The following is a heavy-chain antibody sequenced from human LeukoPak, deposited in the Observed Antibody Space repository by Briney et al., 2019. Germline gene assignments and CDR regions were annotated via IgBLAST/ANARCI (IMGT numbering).Heavy chain of an antibody. CDR2: IYYSGST. CDR1: GGSISSYY. D-gene: IGHD3-10*01. CDR3: ARERRSGSYYYFDY. J-gene: IGHJ4*02. Sequence: SETLSLTCTVSGGSISSYYWSWIRQPPGKGLEWIGYIYYSGSTNYNPSLKSRVTISVDTSKNQFSLKLSSVTAADTAVYYCARERRSGSYYYFDYWGQGTLATVSS. V-gene: IGHV4-59*01.